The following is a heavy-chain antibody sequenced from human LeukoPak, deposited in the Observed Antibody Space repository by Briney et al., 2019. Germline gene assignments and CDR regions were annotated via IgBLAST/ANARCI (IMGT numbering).Heavy chain of an antibody. V-gene: IGHV1-2*02. CDR3: AREKQQLVPYYGMDV. CDR2: INTNSGGT. Sequence: GAAVKDSCKASGYTFTGYYMHGVRQAPARGREGMGWINTNSGGTNYAQKFQGRVTKTRDTSISTAYMELSRLRSDDTAVYYCAREKQQLVPYYGMDVWGQGTTVTVSS. CDR1: GYTFTGYY. J-gene: IGHJ6*02. D-gene: IGHD6-13*01.